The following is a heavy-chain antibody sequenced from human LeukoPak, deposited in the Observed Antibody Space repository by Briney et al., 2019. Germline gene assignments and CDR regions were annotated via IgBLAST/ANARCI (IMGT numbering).Heavy chain of an antibody. J-gene: IGHJ4*02. CDR1: GYSFTSYW. V-gene: IGHV5-51*01. D-gene: IGHD6-19*01. CDR2: IYPGDSDT. CDR3: ARLRISSGWYNYFDY. Sequence: GESLKISCKGSGYSFTSYWIGWVRQMPGKGLEWMGIIYPGDSDTRYSPSFQGQVTISADKSISTAYLQWSSLKASDTAMYYCARLRISSGWYNYFDYWGQGTLVTVSS.